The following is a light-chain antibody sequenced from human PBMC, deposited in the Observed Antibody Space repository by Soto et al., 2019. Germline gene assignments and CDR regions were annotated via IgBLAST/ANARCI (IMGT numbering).Light chain of an antibody. V-gene: IGKV3-20*01. CDR1: QSISSSY. CDR2: GAS. Sequence: EIVLTQSPGTRSLSPGERATLSCRASQSISSSYLAWYQQKPGQAPRLLIYGASSRATGIPDRFSGSGSGTDFTLTISRLEPEDFAVYYCQQYGSSPWTFGHGTKVEIK. CDR3: QQYGSSPWT. J-gene: IGKJ1*01.